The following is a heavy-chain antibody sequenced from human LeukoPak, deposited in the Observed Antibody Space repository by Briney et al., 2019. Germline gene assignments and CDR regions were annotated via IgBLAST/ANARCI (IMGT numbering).Heavy chain of an antibody. CDR2: ISSSSSYI. V-gene: IGHV3-21*01. CDR1: GFTFSSHS. D-gene: IGHD1-26*01. J-gene: IGHJ4*02. CDR3: ARDLGGPTTRGYFDS. Sequence: GGSLRLSCAASGFTFSSHSMNWVRQAPGRGLEWVSSISSSSSYIYYADSVKGRFTISRDNAKKSLYLQMDSLRAEDTAVYYCARDLGGPTTRGYFDSWGQATPVTVSS.